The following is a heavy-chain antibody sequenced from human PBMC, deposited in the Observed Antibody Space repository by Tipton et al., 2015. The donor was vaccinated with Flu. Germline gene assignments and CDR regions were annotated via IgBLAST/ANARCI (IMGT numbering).Heavy chain of an antibody. CDR1: GFTSSNYD. CDR2: ISGSSDAT. D-gene: IGHD3-10*01. J-gene: IGHJ4*02. V-gene: IGHV3-23*01. CDR3: VKGGLSHHYGSGISDY. Sequence: SLRLSCAASGFTSSNYDMNWVRQSPGKGLEWVSIISGSSDATVYADSVRGRFTISRDNSKNTVYMQMNSLRAEDTALYYCVKGGLSHHYGSGISDYWGQGTLVTVST.